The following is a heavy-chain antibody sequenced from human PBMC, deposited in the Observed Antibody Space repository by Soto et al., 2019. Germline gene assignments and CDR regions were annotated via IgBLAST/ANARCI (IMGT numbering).Heavy chain of an antibody. CDR2: ITSKTGQI. CDR3: AKDGHVVPVTIALGKPPMGV. D-gene: IGHD2-15*01. Sequence: GGSLRLSCTGSGFPFSAYNMNWVRQVPGKGPEWISSITSKTGQIYYAESVKGRFTISRDNAKNSLYLEMSRLGAEDTAVYFCAKDGHVVPVTIALGKPPMGVWGQGTMVTVSS. CDR1: GFPFSAYN. J-gene: IGHJ6*02. V-gene: IGHV3-21*06.